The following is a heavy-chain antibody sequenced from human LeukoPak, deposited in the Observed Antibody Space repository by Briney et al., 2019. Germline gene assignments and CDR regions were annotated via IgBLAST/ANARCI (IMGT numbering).Heavy chain of an antibody. CDR2: IYYSGAT. CDR1: GGSVSSDSDY. D-gene: IGHD3-16*01. V-gene: IGHV4-61*01. J-gene: IGHJ3*02. Sequence: SETLPHTCTVSGGSVSSDSDYWSVIRQPPGKGLEWIAYIYYSGATNYNPSLKSRVTILIDTSKNQFSLKLSSVTAADTAVYYCASRRLKGAFDTWGQRAMVTVSS. CDR3: ASRRLKGAFDT.